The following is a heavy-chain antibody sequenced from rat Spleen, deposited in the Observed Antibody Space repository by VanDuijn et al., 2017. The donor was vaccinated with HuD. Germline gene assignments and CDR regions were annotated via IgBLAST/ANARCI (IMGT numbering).Heavy chain of an antibody. CDR2: MWSGGST. CDR3: TRDAYYGYTGTYFDY. J-gene: IGHJ2*01. V-gene: IGHV2S63*01. Sequence: VQLKESGPGLVQPSQTLSLTCTVSGFSLTDYSVNWVRQPPGKGLEWMGVMWSGGSTDYNSALTSRLTISRDTSKSQVFLKMNSLQTEDTAIYYCTRDAYYGYTGTYFDYWGQGVMVTVSS. CDR1: GFSLTDYS. D-gene: IGHD1-6*01.